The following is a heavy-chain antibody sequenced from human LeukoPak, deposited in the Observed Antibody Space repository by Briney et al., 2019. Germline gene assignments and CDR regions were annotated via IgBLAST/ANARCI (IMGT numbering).Heavy chain of an antibody. Sequence: ASVKVSCKASGYTFTGYYMHWVRQAPGQGLEWMGWINPNSGGTNYAPKFQGRVTMTRDTSISTAYMELSRLRSDDTAVYYCARDLAFGEMVTNRGAFDIWGQGTMVTVSS. V-gene: IGHV1-2*02. CDR1: GYTFTGYY. J-gene: IGHJ3*02. CDR3: ARDLAFGEMVTNRGAFDI. D-gene: IGHD5-24*01. CDR2: INPNSGGT.